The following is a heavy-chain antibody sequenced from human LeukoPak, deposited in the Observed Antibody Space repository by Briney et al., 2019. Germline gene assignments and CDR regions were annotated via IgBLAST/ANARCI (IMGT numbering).Heavy chain of an antibody. J-gene: IGHJ6*03. V-gene: IGHV4-39*07. Sequence: SETLSLTCSVSGVSISSSDYYWGWIRQPPGKGPEWIGTIYHSGSTYYYPSLESRVTISVDTSKNQFSLKLSSVTAADTAVYYCARLRFGQIIAAAGKSSTRPQKNYYYYYYMDVWGKGTTVTISS. D-gene: IGHD6-13*01. CDR3: ARLRFGQIIAAAGKSSTRPQKNYYYYYYMDV. CDR1: GVSISSSDYY. CDR2: IYHSGST.